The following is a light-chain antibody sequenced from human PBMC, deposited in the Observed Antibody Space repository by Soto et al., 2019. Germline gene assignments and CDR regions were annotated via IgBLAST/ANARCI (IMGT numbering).Light chain of an antibody. J-gene: IGKJ4*01. CDR1: QSISSY. CDR2: AAS. Sequence: DIQMTQSPSSLSASVGDRVTITCRASQSISSYLNWYQQKPGKAPNLLIYAASTLQSGVPSRFRGGGSGTDFTLTIRSLQPEDFATYYCQQSYTTPLAFGGGTKVRSN. CDR3: QQSYTTPLA. V-gene: IGKV1-39*01.